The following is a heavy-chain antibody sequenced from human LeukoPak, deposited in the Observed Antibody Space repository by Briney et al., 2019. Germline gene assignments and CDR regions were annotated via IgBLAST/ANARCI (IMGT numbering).Heavy chain of an antibody. V-gene: IGHV1-8*01. CDR3: ARLKYCTNGVCYAGFDY. CDR2: MNPNSGNT. D-gene: IGHD2-8*01. J-gene: IGHJ4*02. Sequence: ASVKVSCKASGYTFTSYDINWVRQATGQGLEWMGWMNPNSGNTGYAQKFQGRVTMTRNTSISTAYMELSSLRSEDTAVYYCARLKYCTNGVCYAGFDYWGQGTLVTVSS. CDR1: GYTFTSYD.